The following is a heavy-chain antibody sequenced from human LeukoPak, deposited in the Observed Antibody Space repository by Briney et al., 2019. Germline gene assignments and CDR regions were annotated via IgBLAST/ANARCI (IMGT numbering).Heavy chain of an antibody. CDR2: INPSGGST. J-gene: IGHJ4*02. CDR3: ARLGSGSSTRYYFDY. V-gene: IGHV1-46*01. Sequence: ASVKVSCKASGYTFTSYYMHWVRQAPRQGLEWMGIINPSGGSTSYAQKFQGRVTMTRDTSTSTVYMELSGLRSEDTAVYYCARLGSGSSTRYYFDYWGQGTLVTVSS. D-gene: IGHD3-10*01. CDR1: GYTFTSYY.